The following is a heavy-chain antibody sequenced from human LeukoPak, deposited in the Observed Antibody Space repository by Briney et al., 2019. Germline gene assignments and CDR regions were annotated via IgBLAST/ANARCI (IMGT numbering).Heavy chain of an antibody. V-gene: IGHV3-30-3*01. J-gene: IGHJ4*02. Sequence: PGGSLRLSCAASGFTFSSYAMHWVRQAPGKGLEWVAVISYDGSNKYYADSVKGRFTISRDNSKNTLYLQVNSLRAEDTAVYYCAAYIVHGYWGQGTLVTVSS. CDR2: ISYDGSNK. CDR3: AAYIVHGY. D-gene: IGHD2-15*01. CDR1: GFTFSSYA.